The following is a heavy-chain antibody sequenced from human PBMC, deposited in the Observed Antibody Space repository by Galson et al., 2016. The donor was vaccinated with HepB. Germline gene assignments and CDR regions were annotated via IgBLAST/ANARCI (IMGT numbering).Heavy chain of an antibody. CDR1: GASITSGGYS. V-gene: IGHV4-30-2*01. J-gene: IGHJ4*02. CDR2: LSHGGVT. CDR3: AGLPTYYDLSKGFTDY. D-gene: IGHD3-3*01. Sequence: TLSLTCAVSGASITSGGYSWTWLRQPPGAGLEWIGYLSHGGVTHYNSSLKSRVSISGDRSKNQFSVSLNSVTAADTAVYFCAGLPTYYDLSKGFTDYWGPGTLVTVSS.